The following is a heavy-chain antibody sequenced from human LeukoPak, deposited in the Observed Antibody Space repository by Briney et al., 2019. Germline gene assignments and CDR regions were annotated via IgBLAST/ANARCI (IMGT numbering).Heavy chain of an antibody. CDR1: GYTFTSYA. D-gene: IGHD1-26*01. Sequence: ASVKVSFTASGYTFTSYAMHWVRQAPGQRLEWMGWINAGNGNTKYSQKFQGRVTITRDTSASTAYMELSSLRSEDTAVYYCASERGSGSYYSRFGVFDYWGQGTLVTVSS. CDR3: ASERGSGSYYSRFGVFDY. CDR2: INAGNGNT. V-gene: IGHV1-3*01. J-gene: IGHJ4*02.